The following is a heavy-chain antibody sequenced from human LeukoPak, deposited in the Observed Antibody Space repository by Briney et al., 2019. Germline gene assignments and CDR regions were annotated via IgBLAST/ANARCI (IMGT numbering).Heavy chain of an antibody. J-gene: IGHJ5*02. D-gene: IGHD3-10*01. CDR3: ARDMSLLWFGGTHGFDP. CDR1: GYTFTCYY. Sequence: ASVKVSCKASGYTFTCYYMHWVRQAPGQGLEWMGWINPNSGGTNYAQKFQGRVTMTRDTSISTAYMELSRPRSDDTAVYYCARDMSLLWFGGTHGFDPWGQGTLVTVSS. CDR2: INPNSGGT. V-gene: IGHV1-2*02.